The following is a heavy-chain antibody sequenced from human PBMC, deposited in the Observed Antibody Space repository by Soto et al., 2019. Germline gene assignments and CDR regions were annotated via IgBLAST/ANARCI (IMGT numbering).Heavy chain of an antibody. CDR3: AATLDIVVVPAALKGHPLRANWFDP. D-gene: IGHD2-2*01. J-gene: IGHJ5*02. V-gene: IGHV1-69*02. Sequence: SVKVSCKASGGTFSSYTISWVRQAPGQGLEWMGRIIPILGIANYAQKFQGIVTITADKSTSTAYMELSSLRSEDTAVYYCAATLDIVVVPAALKGHPLRANWFDPWGQGTLVIGSS. CDR1: GGTFSSYT. CDR2: IIPILGIA.